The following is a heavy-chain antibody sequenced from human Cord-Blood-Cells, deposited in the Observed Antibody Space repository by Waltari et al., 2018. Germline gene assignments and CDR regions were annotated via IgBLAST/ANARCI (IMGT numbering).Heavy chain of an antibody. V-gene: IGHV3-33*01. CDR1: GFTFSSYG. CDR2: IWYDGSNK. J-gene: IGHJ4*02. Sequence: QVQLVESGGGVVQPGRSLRLSFAASGFTFSSYGMHRVRQAPGKGLEWVAVIWYDGSNKYYADSVKGRFTISRDNSKNTLYLQMNSLRAEDTAVYYCARDSMAYFDYWGQGTLVTVSS. CDR3: ARDSMAYFDY.